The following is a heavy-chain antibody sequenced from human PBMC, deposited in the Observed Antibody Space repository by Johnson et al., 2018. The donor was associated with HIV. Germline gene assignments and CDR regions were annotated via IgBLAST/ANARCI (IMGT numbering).Heavy chain of an antibody. CDR1: GFTFDDYA. D-gene: IGHD3-16*01. Sequence: VQLVESGGGLVQPGRSLRLSCAASGFTFDDYAMHWVRQAPGKGLEWVSGISWNSGSIGYADSVKGRFTISRDNAKNSLYLQMNSLRAEDTALYYCAKDRGTDAFDIWGQGTMVTVSS. CDR3: AKDRGTDAFDI. J-gene: IGHJ3*02. CDR2: ISWNSGSI. V-gene: IGHV3-9*01.